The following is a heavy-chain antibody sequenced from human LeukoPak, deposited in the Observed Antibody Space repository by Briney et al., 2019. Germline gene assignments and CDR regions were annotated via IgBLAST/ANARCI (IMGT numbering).Heavy chain of an antibody. CDR2: IIPILGIA. Sequence: RASVKVSCKASGYTFTGYYMHWVRQAPGQGLEWMGRIIPILGIANYAQKFQGRVTITADKSTSTAYMELSSLRSEDTAVYYCRARTDSSGYYANYWGQGTLVTVSS. V-gene: IGHV1-69*02. J-gene: IGHJ4*02. D-gene: IGHD3-22*01. CDR1: GYTFTGYY. CDR3: RARTDSSGYYANY.